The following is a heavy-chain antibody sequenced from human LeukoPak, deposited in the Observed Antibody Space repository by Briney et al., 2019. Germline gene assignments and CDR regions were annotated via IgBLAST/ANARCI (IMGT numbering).Heavy chain of an antibody. D-gene: IGHD6-13*01. V-gene: IGHV1-69*05. J-gene: IGHJ6*03. CDR1: GGTFSSYA. CDR3: ARGGVGYSSSWYYYYYMDV. Sequence: GASVKVSCKASGGTFSSYAISWVRQAPGQGLEWMGWIIPIFGTANYAQKFQGRVTITKDESTSTAYMEVSRLRSGGTAVSYCARGGVGYSSSWYYYYYMDVWGKGTTVTVSS. CDR2: IIPIFGTA.